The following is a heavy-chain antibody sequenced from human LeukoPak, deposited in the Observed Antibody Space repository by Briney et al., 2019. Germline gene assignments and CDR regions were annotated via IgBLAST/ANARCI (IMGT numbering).Heavy chain of an antibody. V-gene: IGHV3-33*01. J-gene: IGHJ4*02. CDR2: IWSDGSNK. CDR3: ARGIYSGYHNFDY. CDR1: GFTFSGYG. Sequence: GGSLRLSCAASGFTFSGYGMPWVRQPPGKGLEWVAVIWSDGSNKYYEDSVKGRFTISRDNSKNTLYLQMNSLRAEDTAVYYCARGIYSGYHNFDYWGQGTLVTVSP. D-gene: IGHD5-12*01.